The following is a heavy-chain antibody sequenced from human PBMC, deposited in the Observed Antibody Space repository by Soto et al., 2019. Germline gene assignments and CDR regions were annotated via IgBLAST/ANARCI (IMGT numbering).Heavy chain of an antibody. CDR1: GFSFDSYV. CDR2: ISPSGGGA. CDR3: AKDLEQLTWGLHRDGLDV. J-gene: IGHJ6*02. V-gene: IGHV3-23*01. Sequence: EVYLLESGGDLVQPGGSPRLSCAASGFSFDSYVMNWVRQAPGKGLEWVSSISPSGGGANYADSVKGRFTISRDNSKKTLSLQMNSLRAEDTAVYYCAKDLEQLTWGLHRDGLDVWGQGTTVTVSS. D-gene: IGHD1-1*01.